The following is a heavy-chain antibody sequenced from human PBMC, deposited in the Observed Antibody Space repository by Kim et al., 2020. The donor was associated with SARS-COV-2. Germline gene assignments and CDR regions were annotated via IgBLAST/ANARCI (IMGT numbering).Heavy chain of an antibody. V-gene: IGHV3-49*04. J-gene: IGHJ4*02. CDR1: GFTFGDYA. CDR3: TREKVTGPHQLWTQNRDY. D-gene: IGHD5-18*01. Sequence: GGSLRLSCTASGFTFGDYAMSWVRQAPGKGLEWVGFIRSKAYGGTTEYAASVKGRFTISRDDSKSIAYLQMNSLKTEDTAVYYCTREKVTGPHQLWTQNRDYWGQGTLVTVSS. CDR2: IRSKAYGGTT.